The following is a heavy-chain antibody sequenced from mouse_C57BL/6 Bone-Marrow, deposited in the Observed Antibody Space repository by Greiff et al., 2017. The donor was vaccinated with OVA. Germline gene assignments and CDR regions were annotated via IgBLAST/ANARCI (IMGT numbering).Heavy chain of an antibody. J-gene: IGHJ4*01. V-gene: IGHV1-82*01. CDR1: GYAFSSSW. CDR3: AIYYYGRRDYAMDY. Sequence: VKLVESGPELVKPGASVKISCKASGYAFSSSWMNWVKQRPGKGLEWIGRIYPGDGDTNYNGKFKGKATLTADKSSSTAYMQLSSLTSEDSAVYFCAIYYYGRRDYAMDYWGQGTSVTVSS. D-gene: IGHD1-1*01. CDR2: IYPGDGDT.